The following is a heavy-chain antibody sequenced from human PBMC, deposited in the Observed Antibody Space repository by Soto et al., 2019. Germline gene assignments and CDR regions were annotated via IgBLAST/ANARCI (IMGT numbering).Heavy chain of an antibody. CDR3: VREPYNWNPYFDY. D-gene: IGHD1-20*01. J-gene: IGHJ4*02. Sequence: PSETLSLTCTVCGVSISSGDFCWSWIRQPPGKGLEWIGYIFYSGTTYYNPSLKSRVTISVDTSKNQFSLKLSSVTAADTAVYYCVREPYNWNPYFDYWGQGTLVTVSS. CDR2: IFYSGTT. CDR1: GVSISSGDFC. V-gene: IGHV4-30-4*01.